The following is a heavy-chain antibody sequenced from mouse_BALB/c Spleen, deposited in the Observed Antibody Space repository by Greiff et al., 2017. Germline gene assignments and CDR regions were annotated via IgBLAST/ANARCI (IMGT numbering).Heavy chain of an antibody. J-gene: IGHJ2*01. CDR3: ARVGGVYYLDY. CDR2: INPSTGYT. CDR1: GYTFTSYW. D-gene: IGHD3-1*01. V-gene: IGHV1-7*01. Sequence: VQLQQSGAELVKPGASVKMSCKASGYTFTSYWMHWVKQRPGQGLEWIGYINPSTGYTEYNQKFKDKATLTADKSSSTAYMQLSSLTSEDSAVYNCARVGGVYYLDYWGQGTTLTVSA.